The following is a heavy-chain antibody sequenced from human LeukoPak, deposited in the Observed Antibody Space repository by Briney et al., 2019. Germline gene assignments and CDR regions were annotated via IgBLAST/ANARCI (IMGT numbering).Heavy chain of an antibody. CDR1: GGSISSYY. V-gene: IGHV4-59*08. D-gene: IGHD6-13*01. CDR3: ASGIAAAYHAFDI. CDR2: IYYSGST. Sequence: SSETLSLTCTVSGGSISSYYWSWIRQPPGKGLEWIGYIYYSGSTNYNPSLKSRVTISVDTSKNQFSLKLSSVTAADTAVYYCASGIAAAYHAFDIWGQGTMVTVSS. J-gene: IGHJ3*02.